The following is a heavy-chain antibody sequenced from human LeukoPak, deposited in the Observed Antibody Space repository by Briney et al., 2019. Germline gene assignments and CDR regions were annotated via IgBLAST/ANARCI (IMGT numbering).Heavy chain of an antibody. D-gene: IGHD3-16*01. CDR2: IYYSGST. J-gene: IGHJ4*02. CDR3: ARLPWGDYIDY. V-gene: IGHV4-39*01. Sequence: PSQTLSLTCTVSGGSISSSSYYWGWIRQPPGKGLEWIGSIYYSGSTYYNPSLKSRVTISVDTSKNQFSLKLSSVTAADTAVYYCARLPWGDYIDYWGQGTLVTVSS. CDR1: GGSISSSSYY.